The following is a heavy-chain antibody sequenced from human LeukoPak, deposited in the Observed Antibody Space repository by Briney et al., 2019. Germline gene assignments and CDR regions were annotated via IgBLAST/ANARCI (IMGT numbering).Heavy chain of an antibody. CDR1: GGSISSYY. Sequence: SETLPLTCTISGGSISSYYWSWIRQPPGKGLEHIGYIDYSGSTDYNPSLKSRVTMSVDMSKKQFSLKLSAVTAADTAVYYCARLPTLWGQGTLVTVSS. CDR3: ARLPTL. CDR2: IDYSGST. V-gene: IGHV4-59*08. J-gene: IGHJ4*02. D-gene: IGHD4-17*01.